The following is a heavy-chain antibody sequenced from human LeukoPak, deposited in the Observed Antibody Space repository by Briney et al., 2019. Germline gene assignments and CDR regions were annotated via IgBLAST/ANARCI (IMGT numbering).Heavy chain of an antibody. D-gene: IGHD5-18*01. CDR3: AREIDGYSHLTYYYYYMDV. Sequence: ASVKVSCKASGGTFSSYAISWVRQAPGQGLEWMGRIIPIFGTANYAQKFQGRVTITTDESTSTAYMELSSLRSEDTAVYYCAREIDGYSHLTYYYYYMDVWGKGTPVTVSS. CDR1: GGTFSSYA. CDR2: IIPIFGTA. V-gene: IGHV1-69*05. J-gene: IGHJ6*03.